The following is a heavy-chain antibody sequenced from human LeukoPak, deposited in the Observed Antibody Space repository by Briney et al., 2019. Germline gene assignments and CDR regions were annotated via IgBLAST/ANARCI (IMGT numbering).Heavy chain of an antibody. Sequence: TSETLSLTCAVYGGSFSGYYWSWIRQPPGKGLEWIGEINHSGSTNYNPSLKSRVTISVDTSKNQFSLKLSSVAAAVTAVYYCATNTIPLQYYYMDVWGKGTTVTVSS. J-gene: IGHJ6*03. CDR1: GGSFSGYY. CDR2: INHSGST. CDR3: ATNTIPLQYYYMDV. D-gene: IGHD4-11*01. V-gene: IGHV4-34*01.